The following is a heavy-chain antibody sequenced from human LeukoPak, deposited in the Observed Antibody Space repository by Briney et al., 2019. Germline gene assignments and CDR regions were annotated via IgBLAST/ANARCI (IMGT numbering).Heavy chain of an antibody. V-gene: IGHV1-18*01. J-gene: IGHJ4*02. D-gene: IGHD2-15*01. Sequence: ASVKASCKTFGYPFSSCGINWVRQAPGQGLKWMEWISGYNGDTNYAQKLQGGVTMTTDTSTSTAYMELRSLRSDDTGVYYCARLDCSGGSCYPPVDYWGQGTLVTVSS. CDR1: GYPFSSCG. CDR3: ARLDCSGGSCYPPVDY. CDR2: ISGYNGDT.